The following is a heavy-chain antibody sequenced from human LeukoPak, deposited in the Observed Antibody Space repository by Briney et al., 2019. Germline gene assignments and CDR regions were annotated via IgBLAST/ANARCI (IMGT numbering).Heavy chain of an antibody. D-gene: IGHD3-3*01. CDR2: IYYSGST. CDR1: GGSVSSGSYY. CDR3: ARTYYDFWSGYPVRGMDV. Sequence: PSETLSLTCTVSGGSVSSGSYYWSWIRQHPGTGLEWIGYIYYSGSTYYNPSLKSRVTISVDTSKNQFSLKLSSVTAADTAVYYCARTYYDFWSGYPVRGMDVWGQGTTVTVSS. J-gene: IGHJ6*02. V-gene: IGHV4-31*03.